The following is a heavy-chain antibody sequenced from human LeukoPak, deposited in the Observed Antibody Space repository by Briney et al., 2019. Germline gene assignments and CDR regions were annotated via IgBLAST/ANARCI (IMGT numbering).Heavy chain of an antibody. V-gene: IGHV4-4*07. J-gene: IGHJ4*02. D-gene: IGHD6-13*01. CDR2: FSSSGTT. CDR3: ARGVIVAGGNDFDY. Sequence: SETLSLTCSVSGDSISHFYWSWIRQAAGKGLEWIGRFSSSGTTDYNASLKSRVTMSVDTSKNQLSLKVISVTAADTAVYYCARGVIVAGGNDFDYWGQGTLVTVSS. CDR1: GDSISHFY.